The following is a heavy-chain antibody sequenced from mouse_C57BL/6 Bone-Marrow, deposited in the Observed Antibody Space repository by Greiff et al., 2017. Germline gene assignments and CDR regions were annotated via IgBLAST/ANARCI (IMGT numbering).Heavy chain of an antibody. V-gene: IGHV1-64*01. Sequence: VQLQQPGAELVKPGASVKLSCKASGYTFTSYWMHWVKQRPGQGLEWIGMIYPNSGSTNYNEKFKSKATLTVDKSSSTAYMQLSSLTSEDSAVYYCASLVSGSNYCFDYWGQGTTLTVSS. CDR3: ASLVSGSNYCFDY. CDR2: IYPNSGST. J-gene: IGHJ2*01. D-gene: IGHD2-5*01. CDR1: GYTFTSYW.